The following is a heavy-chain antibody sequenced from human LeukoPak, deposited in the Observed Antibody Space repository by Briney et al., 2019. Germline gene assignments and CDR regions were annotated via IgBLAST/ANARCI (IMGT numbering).Heavy chain of an antibody. D-gene: IGHD2-15*01. J-gene: IGHJ5*02. Sequence: SQTLSLTCAISGDSVSSNSAAWNWIRQSPSRGLEWLGRTYYRSKWYNDYAVSVKSRITINPDTSKNQFSLQLNSVTPEDTAVYYCARDHCSGGSCYNIHNWFDPWGQGTLVTVSS. CDR1: GDSVSSNSAA. CDR3: ARDHCSGGSCYNIHNWFDP. V-gene: IGHV6-1*01. CDR2: TYYRSKWYN.